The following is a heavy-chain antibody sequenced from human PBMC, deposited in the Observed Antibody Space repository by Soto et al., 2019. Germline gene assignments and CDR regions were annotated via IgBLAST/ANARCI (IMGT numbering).Heavy chain of an antibody. Sequence: QVQLVQSGAEVKKPGASVKVSCKASGYTFTSYDINWVRQATGQGLEWMGWMNPNSGNTGYAQKFQGRVTMTRNTSISTAYMELSSLRSEDAAVYYCARGPAVRFDCLSTFFDSWGQGSLVAVS. J-gene: IGHJ4*02. CDR3: ARGPAVRFDCLSTFFDS. CDR1: GYTFTSYD. V-gene: IGHV1-8*01. CDR2: MNPNSGNT. D-gene: IGHD3-9*01.